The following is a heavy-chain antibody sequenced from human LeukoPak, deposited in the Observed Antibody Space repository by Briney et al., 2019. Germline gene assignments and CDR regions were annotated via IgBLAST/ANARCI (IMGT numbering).Heavy chain of an antibody. J-gene: IGHJ3*02. CDR2: IWYDGSNK. D-gene: IGHD4-17*01. Sequence: GGSLRLSCAASGFTFSSYGMHWVRQAPGKGLEWVAVIWYDGSNKYYAGSVKGRFTISRDNSKNTLYLQMNSLRAEDTAVYYCARDWINYGDDGDAFDIWGQGTMVTVSS. V-gene: IGHV3-33*01. CDR1: GFTFSSYG. CDR3: ARDWINYGDDGDAFDI.